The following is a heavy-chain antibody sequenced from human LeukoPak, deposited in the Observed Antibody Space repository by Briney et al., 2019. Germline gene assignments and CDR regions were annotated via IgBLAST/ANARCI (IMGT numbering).Heavy chain of an antibody. CDR3: ARDFGLTGKVDY. D-gene: IGHD1-20*01. V-gene: IGHV3-64*01. Sequence: PGGSLRLSCAASGFIFRGYTMNWVRQAPGKGLESVSAISSNGGSTYYANSVKGRFTISRDNSKNTLYLQMGSLRAEDLAVYYCARDFGLTGKVDYWGQGTLVTVSS. J-gene: IGHJ4*02. CDR1: GFIFRGYT. CDR2: ISSNGGST.